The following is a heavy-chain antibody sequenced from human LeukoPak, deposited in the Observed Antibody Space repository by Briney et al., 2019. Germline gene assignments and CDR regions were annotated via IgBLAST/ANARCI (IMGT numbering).Heavy chain of an antibody. CDR3: ARATRSWFDP. Sequence: SETLSLTCTVSGGSISSYYWSWIRQPPGKGLEWIGYIYYSGSTNYNPSLKSRVTTSVDKSKNQFSLKLSSVTAADTAVYYCARATRSWFDPWGQGTLVTVSS. CDR2: IYYSGST. J-gene: IGHJ5*02. D-gene: IGHD4-17*01. CDR1: GGSISSYY. V-gene: IGHV4-59*01.